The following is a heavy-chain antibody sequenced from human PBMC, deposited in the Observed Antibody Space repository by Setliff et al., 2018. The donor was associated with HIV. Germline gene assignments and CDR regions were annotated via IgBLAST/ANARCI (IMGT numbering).Heavy chain of an antibody. D-gene: IGHD1-1*01. J-gene: IGHJ3*02. V-gene: IGHV1-18*01. CDR2: ISAYNGNT. CDR3: ARENEGGAFDI. Sequence: ASVKVSCKASGHTFINFGISWVRQAPGQGLEWMGWISAYNGNTNSAQRLQGRVTLTTDTSTSTAYMDLRSLRSDDTAAYFCARENEGGAFDIWGQGTMVTVSS. CDR1: GHTFINFG.